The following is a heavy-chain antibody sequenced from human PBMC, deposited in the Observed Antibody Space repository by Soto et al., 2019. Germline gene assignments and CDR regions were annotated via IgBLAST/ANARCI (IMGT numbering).Heavy chain of an antibody. J-gene: IGHJ6*02. Sequence: PGGSLRLSCAASGFTFDDYTMHWVRQAPGKGLEWVSLISWDGGSTYYADSVKGRFTISRDNSKNSLYLQMNSLRTEDTALYYCAKDTTYYDFWSGSWYYYGMDVWGQGTTVTVSS. V-gene: IGHV3-43*01. CDR1: GFTFDDYT. CDR3: AKDTTYYDFWSGSWYYYGMDV. CDR2: ISWDGGST. D-gene: IGHD3-3*01.